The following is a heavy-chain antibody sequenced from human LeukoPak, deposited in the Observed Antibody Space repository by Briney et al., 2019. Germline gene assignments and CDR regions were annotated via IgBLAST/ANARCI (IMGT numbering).Heavy chain of an antibody. CDR2: ISYDGSNK. V-gene: IGHV3-30*03. Sequence: PGRSLRLSCAASGFTFGSYGMHWVRQAPGKGLEWVAVISYDGSNKYYADSVKGRFTISRDNSKNTLYLQMNSLRAEDTAVYYCAGGDYGNYYFDYWGQGTLVTVSS. CDR1: GFTFGSYG. J-gene: IGHJ4*02. CDR3: AGGDYGNYYFDY. D-gene: IGHD4-11*01.